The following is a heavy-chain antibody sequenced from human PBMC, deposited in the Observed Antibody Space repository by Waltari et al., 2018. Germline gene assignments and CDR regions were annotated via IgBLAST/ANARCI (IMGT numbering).Heavy chain of an antibody. J-gene: IGHJ3*02. CDR1: GYTLRDLS. CDR3: ATVINADAFDI. CDR2: FDPEDGET. Sequence: QVQLVQSGAEVKKPGDSVKVSSKVSGYTLRDLSMHWRRPAPGKGLEWMGGFDPEDGETTYAQKCQGRVTMTEDTSTDTAYMELSSLRSEDTAVYYCATVINADAFDIWGQGTMVTVSS. V-gene: IGHV1-24*01.